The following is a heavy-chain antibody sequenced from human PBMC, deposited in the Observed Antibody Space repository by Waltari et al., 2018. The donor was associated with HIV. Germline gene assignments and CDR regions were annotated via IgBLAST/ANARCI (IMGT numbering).Heavy chain of an antibody. V-gene: IGHV4-4*07. J-gene: IGHJ5*02. D-gene: IGHD3-3*01. CDR1: GGPINRYY. CDR3: AREDYDFWSGYNYNWFDP. Sequence: QVQLQESGPGLLKPSETLSLTCPVSGGPINRYYRSWIRQPAGKGLEWIGRIYSSGSTNYNPSLKSRITMSVDTSKNMFSLKVSSVTAADTAVYYCAREDYDFWSGYNYNWFDPWGQGTLVTVSS. CDR2: IYSSGST.